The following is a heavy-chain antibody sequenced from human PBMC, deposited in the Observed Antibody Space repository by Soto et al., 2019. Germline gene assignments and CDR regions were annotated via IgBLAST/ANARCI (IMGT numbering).Heavy chain of an antibody. J-gene: IGHJ1*01. CDR3: PRVHYF. V-gene: IGHV4-59*12. D-gene: IGHD1-26*01. CDR2: IYYSGST. Sequence: PSEGLSPTCNLSGGSLSSFYWTLVPPPPGKGLEWMGYIYYSGSTNYTPSLKSRVTISVDTSKNQFSLKLSFVTAADTAEYDCPRVHYFWAQGTLVTVS. CDR1: GGSLSSFY.